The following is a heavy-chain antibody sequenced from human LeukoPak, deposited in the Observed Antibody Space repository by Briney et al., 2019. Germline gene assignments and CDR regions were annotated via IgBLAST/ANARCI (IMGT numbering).Heavy chain of an antibody. J-gene: IGHJ6*03. CDR1: GFTFSSYA. Sequence: GRSLRLSCAASGFTFSSYAMHWVRPAPGKGLEWVAVISYDGSNKYYADSVKGRFTTSRDNSKNTLYLQMNSLRAEDTAVYYCARGDYDSSGYQYLQEGYMDVWAKGPRSPSP. CDR2: ISYDGSNK. CDR3: ARGDYDSSGYQYLQEGYMDV. V-gene: IGHV3-30*01. D-gene: IGHD3-22*01.